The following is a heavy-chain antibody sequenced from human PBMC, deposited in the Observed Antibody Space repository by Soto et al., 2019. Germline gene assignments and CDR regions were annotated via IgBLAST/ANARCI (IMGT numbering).Heavy chain of an antibody. J-gene: IGHJ4*02. CDR1: GGTISDVGYC. D-gene: IGHD2-2*01. Sequence: PSEIQSLTWTVSGGTISDVGYCWIFKRQHPGKGLEWIGYIYYSGSTNYNPSLKSRVTISVDTSKNQFSLKLSSVTAADTAVYYCARHGPRSTSSPYYFDYWGQGTLVTVSS. CDR2: IYYSGST. CDR3: ARHGPRSTSSPYYFDY. V-gene: IGHV4-61*08.